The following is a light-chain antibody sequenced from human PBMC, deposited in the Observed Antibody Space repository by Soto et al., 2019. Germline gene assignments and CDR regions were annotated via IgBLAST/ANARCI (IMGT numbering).Light chain of an antibody. V-gene: IGKV3-15*01. CDR3: QQYDNWPQT. CDR1: QSVRSY. Sequence: EIVMTQSPATLSVSPGERATLSCGASQSVRSYLAWYQQKPGQAPRLLIHRASTRAPGIPARFSGSGSGTDFTLTISSLQSEDFAVYYCQQYDNWPQTFGQGTKVDIK. CDR2: RAS. J-gene: IGKJ1*01.